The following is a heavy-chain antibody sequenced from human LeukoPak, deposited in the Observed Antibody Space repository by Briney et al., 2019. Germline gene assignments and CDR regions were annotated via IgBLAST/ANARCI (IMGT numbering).Heavy chain of an antibody. CDR2: IYTSGST. J-gene: IGHJ5*02. V-gene: IGHV4-61*02. D-gene: IGHD2-2*01. CDR3: ARGPYLVVVPAANSWFDP. CDR1: GGSISSGSYY. Sequence: SETLSLXCTVSGGSISSGSYYWSWIRQPAGKGLEWIGRIYTSGSTNYNPSLKSRVTISVDTSKNQFSLKLSSVTAADTAVYYCARGPYLVVVPAANSWFDPWGQGTLVTVSS.